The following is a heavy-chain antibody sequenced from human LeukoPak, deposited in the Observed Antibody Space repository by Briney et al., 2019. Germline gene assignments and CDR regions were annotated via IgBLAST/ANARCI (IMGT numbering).Heavy chain of an antibody. CDR2: IYYSGST. D-gene: IGHD2-15*01. V-gene: IGHV4-39*07. CDR3: ARDFLWRRGPGGSGGSLIDY. J-gene: IGHJ4*02. CDR1: GGSISSSSYY. Sequence: PSETLSLTCTVSGGSISSSSYYWGWIRQPPGKGLEWIGSIYYSGSTYYNPSLKSRVTISVDTSKNQFSLKLSSVTAADTAVYYCARDFLWRRGPGGSGGSLIDYWGQGTLVTVSS.